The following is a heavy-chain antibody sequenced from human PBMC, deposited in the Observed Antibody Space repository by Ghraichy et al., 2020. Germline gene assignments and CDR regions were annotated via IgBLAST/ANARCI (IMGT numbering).Heavy chain of an antibody. CDR1: GYTFTSYG. V-gene: IGHV1-18*04. J-gene: IGHJ6*02. Sequence: ASVKVSCKASGYTFTSYGISWVRQAPGQGLEWMGWISAYNGNTNYAQKLQGRVTMTTDTSTSTAYMELRSLRSDDTAVYYCARMMVSGWNSGSYYYYYGMDVWGQGTTVTVSS. CDR3: ARMMVSGWNSGSYYYYYGMDV. CDR2: ISAYNGNT. D-gene: IGHD6-19*01.